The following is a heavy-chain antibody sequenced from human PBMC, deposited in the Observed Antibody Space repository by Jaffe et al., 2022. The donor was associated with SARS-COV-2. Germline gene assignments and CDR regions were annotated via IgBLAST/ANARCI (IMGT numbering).Heavy chain of an antibody. D-gene: IGHD3-10*01. V-gene: IGHV3-23*01. CDR1: GFTFSSYA. J-gene: IGHJ4*02. Sequence: EVQLLESGGGLVQPGGSLRLSCAASGFTFSSYAMSWVRQAPGKGLEWVSAISGSGGSTYYADSVKGRFTISRDNSKNTLYLQMNSLRAEDTAVYYCVSAIYGSGSYVYWGQGTLVTVSS. CDR2: ISGSGGST. CDR3: VSAIYGSGSYVY.